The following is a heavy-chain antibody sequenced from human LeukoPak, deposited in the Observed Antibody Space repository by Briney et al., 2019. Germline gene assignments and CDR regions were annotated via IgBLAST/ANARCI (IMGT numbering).Heavy chain of an antibody. CDR3: ARVLSSRAREY. D-gene: IGHD1-26*01. V-gene: IGHV4-31*03. Sequence: SETLSLTCIVSGGSISSGTYYWSWIRQHPGKGLEWIGYISYSGTTYYNPSLESRVTISVDTSKNQFSLKLSSVTAADTAVYYCARVLSSRAREYWGQGTLVTVSS. CDR2: ISYSGTT. J-gene: IGHJ4*02. CDR1: GGSISSGTYY.